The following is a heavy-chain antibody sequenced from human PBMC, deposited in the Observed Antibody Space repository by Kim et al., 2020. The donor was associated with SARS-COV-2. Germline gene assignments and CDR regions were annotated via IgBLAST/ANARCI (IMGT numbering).Heavy chain of an antibody. Sequence: SETLSLTCTVSGYSISSGYYWGWIRQPPGKGLEWIGSIYHSGSTYYNPSLKSRVTISVDTSKNQFSLKLSSVTAADTAVYYCARDRSTSLFLASYYYGMGVWGQGTTGPVSS. J-gene: IGHJ6*02. V-gene: IGHV4-38-2*02. CDR3: ARDRSTSLFLASYYYGMGV. CDR2: IYHSGST. CDR1: GYSISSGYY. D-gene: IGHD5-12*01.